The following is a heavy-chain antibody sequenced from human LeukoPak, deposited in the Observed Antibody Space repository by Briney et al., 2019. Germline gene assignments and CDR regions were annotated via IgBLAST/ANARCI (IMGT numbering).Heavy chain of an antibody. J-gene: IGHJ5*02. CDR2: INHSGST. D-gene: IGHD3-3*01. V-gene: IGHV4-34*01. CDR3: ARRGARFLEWSPQRSSWFDP. Sequence: SETLSLTCAVYGGSSSGYYWSWIRQPPGKGLEWIGEINHSGSTNYNPSLKSRVTISVDTSKNQFSLKLSSVTAADTAVYYCARRGARFLEWSPQRSSWFDPWGQGTLVTVSS. CDR1: GGSSSGYY.